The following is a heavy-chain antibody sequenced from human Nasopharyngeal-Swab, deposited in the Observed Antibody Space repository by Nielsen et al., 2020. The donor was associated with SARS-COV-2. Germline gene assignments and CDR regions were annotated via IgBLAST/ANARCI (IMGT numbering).Heavy chain of an antibody. V-gene: IGHV4-34*01. CDR3: ARLGGGGYYYYYYYMDV. CDR2: INHSGST. J-gene: IGHJ6*03. CDR1: GGSFSGYY. Sequence: SETLSLTCAVYGGSFSGYYWSWIRQPPGKGLEWIGEINHSGSTNYNPSLKSRVTISVDTSKNQFSLKLSSVTAADTAVYYCARLGGGGYYYYYYYMDVWGKGTTVTVSS. D-gene: IGHD3-16*01.